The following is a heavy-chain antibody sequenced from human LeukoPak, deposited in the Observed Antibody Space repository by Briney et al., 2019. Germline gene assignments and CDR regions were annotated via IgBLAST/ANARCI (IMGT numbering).Heavy chain of an antibody. V-gene: IGHV1-18*01. D-gene: IGHD6-19*01. CDR2: ISAYNGNT. CDR1: GYTFTSYG. Sequence: ASVKVSCKASGYTFTSYGISWVRQAPGQGLEWMGWISAYNGNTNYAQKLQGRVTMTTDTSTSTAYMEVSGLRSDDTAVYYCSRGAPTIAMTGTGLDYWGQGTLVAVSS. J-gene: IGHJ4*02. CDR3: SRGAPTIAMTGTGLDY.